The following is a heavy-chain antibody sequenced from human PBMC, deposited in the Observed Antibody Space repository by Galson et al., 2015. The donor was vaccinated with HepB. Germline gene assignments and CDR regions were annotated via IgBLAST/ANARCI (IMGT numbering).Heavy chain of an antibody. J-gene: IGHJ6*02. D-gene: IGHD5/OR15-5a*01. CDR2: LHRDGRT. V-gene: IGHV3-53*01. Sequence: SLRLSCAASGFSVSSKFMSWVRQAPGKGLEWVSTLHRDGRTDYADSVKGRFTISRDNSQNSLYLQMNSLVVDDTAVYYCAGWVVSASWDYFGVDVWGQGTTVTVSS. CDR3: AGWVVSASWDYFGVDV. CDR1: GFSVSSKF.